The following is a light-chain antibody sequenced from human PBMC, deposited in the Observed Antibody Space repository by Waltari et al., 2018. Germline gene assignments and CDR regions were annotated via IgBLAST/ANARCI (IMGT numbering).Light chain of an antibody. J-gene: IGLJ3*02. V-gene: IGLV5-45*02. CDR1: RGIDVANYS. CDR2: YKSEADK. Sequence: QAVLTQPSSLSASPGASASPTCTLRRGIDVANYSITWYQQKPGSPPQYLLRYKSEADKQQGSGVPSRFSGSKDASANSGILLISGLQSEDEADYYCMIWHSSTWVFGGGTKLTVL. CDR3: MIWHSSTWV.